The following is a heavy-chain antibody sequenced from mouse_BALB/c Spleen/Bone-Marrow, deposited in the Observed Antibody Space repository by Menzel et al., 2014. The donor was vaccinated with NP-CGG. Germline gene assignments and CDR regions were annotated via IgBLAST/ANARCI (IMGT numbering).Heavy chain of an antibody. CDR3: ARYYYGFYSDY. Sequence: EVQLQQSGAELVKPGASVKLSCTASGFNIKDTYMHWVKQRPEQGLEWIGRIDPANGNTKYDPKFQGKATITADTSSNPAYLQLSSLTSEDTAVYYCARYYYGFYSDYWGQGTTLTVSS. CDR2: IDPANGNT. CDR1: GFNIKDTY. V-gene: IGHV14-3*02. D-gene: IGHD1-1*01. J-gene: IGHJ2*01.